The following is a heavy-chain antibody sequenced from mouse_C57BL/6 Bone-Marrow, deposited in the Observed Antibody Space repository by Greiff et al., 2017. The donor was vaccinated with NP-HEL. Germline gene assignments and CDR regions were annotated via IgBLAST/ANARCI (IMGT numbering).Heavy chain of an antibody. CDR1: GYTFTSYG. J-gene: IGHJ3*01. D-gene: IGHD2-4*01. CDR3: AKVGLRRWFAY. Sequence: QVQLQQSGAELARPGASVKLSCKASGYTFTSYGISWVKQRTGQGLEWIGEIYPRSGNTYYNEKFKGKATLTADKSSSTAYMELRSLTSEDSAVXFCAKVGLRRWFAYWGQGTLVTVSA. CDR2: IYPRSGNT. V-gene: IGHV1-81*01.